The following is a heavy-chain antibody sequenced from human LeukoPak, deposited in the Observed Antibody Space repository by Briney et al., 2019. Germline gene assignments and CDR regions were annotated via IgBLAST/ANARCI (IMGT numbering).Heavy chain of an antibody. V-gene: IGHV4-59*01. J-gene: IGHJ3*02. CDR1: GGSISSYY. CDR2: IYYSGST. CDR3: ARDITPVWDYYDSSGYDSHAFDI. D-gene: IGHD3-22*01. Sequence: SETLSLTCTVSGGSISSYYWSWIRQPPGKGLERIGYIYYSGSTNYNPSLKSRVTISVDTSKNQFSLKLSSVTAADTAVYYCARDITPVWDYYDSSGYDSHAFDIWGQGTMVTVSS.